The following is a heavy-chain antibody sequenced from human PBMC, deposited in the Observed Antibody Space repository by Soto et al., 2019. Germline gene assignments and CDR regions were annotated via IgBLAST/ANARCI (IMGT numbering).Heavy chain of an antibody. CDR2: ISPGDSDI. V-gene: IGHV5-51*01. Sequence: GESLKISCEASGYTFTTYYIAWVRQMPGKGLEWIGIISPGDSDIRYSPSFYGQVTISADRSSSTAYLRWSSLKASDTAMYYCTRSPAEGVLSYFGSGSQQKSSYAMDVWGPGTTVTVSS. CDR3: TRSPAEGVLSYFGSGSQQKSSYAMDV. D-gene: IGHD3-10*01. J-gene: IGHJ6*02. CDR1: GYTFTTYY.